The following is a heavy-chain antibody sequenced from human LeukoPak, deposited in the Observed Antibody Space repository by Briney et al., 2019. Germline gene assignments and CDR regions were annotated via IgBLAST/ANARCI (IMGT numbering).Heavy chain of an antibody. V-gene: IGHV3-64*05. CDR2: IGTSGIST. Sequence: GGSLRLSCSASGFTFSTYAIHWVRQAPGKGLQYVSSIGTSGISTYYADSVTGRFTISRDNSKNSLYFQMSNLRPEDTAVYYCVRGQEVVYTPTFDYWGQGVLVTVSS. CDR3: VRGQEVVYTPTFDY. J-gene: IGHJ4*02. D-gene: IGHD2-8*02. CDR1: GFTFSTYA.